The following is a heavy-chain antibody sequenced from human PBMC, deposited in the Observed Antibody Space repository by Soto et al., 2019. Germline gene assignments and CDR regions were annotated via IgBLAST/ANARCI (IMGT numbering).Heavy chain of an antibody. CDR2: INSDGSST. CDR3: ARDNGDGYNYWDFDY. Sequence: GGSLRLSCAASGFTFSSYWMHWVRQAPGKGLVWVSRINSDGSSTSYADSVKGRFTISTDTSTSTAYMELRSLRSDDTAVYYCARDNGDGYNYWDFDYWGQGTLVTVSS. CDR1: GFTFSSYW. D-gene: IGHD5-12*01. V-gene: IGHV3-74*01. J-gene: IGHJ4*02.